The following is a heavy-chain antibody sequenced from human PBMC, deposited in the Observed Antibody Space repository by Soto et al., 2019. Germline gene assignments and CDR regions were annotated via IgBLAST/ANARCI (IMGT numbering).Heavy chain of an antibody. CDR3: ARGGGVYYYGSGSPSDY. Sequence: QVQLVQSGAEVKKPGASVKVSCKASGYTFTSYDINWVRQATGQGLEWMGWMNPNSGNTGYAQKFQGRVTMTRNNSISTAYMGRSSLRSEATAVYYCARGGGVYYYGSGSPSDYWGQGTLVTVSS. V-gene: IGHV1-8*01. D-gene: IGHD3-10*01. CDR1: GYTFTSYD. CDR2: MNPNSGNT. J-gene: IGHJ4*02.